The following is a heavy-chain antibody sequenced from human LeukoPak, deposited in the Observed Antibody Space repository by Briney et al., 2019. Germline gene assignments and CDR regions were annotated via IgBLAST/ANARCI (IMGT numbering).Heavy chain of an antibody. V-gene: IGHV3-21*01. J-gene: IGHJ6*03. CDR2: ISSSSSYI. Sequence: GGSLRLSCAASGFTFSSYSMNWVRQAPGKGLEWVSSISSSSSYIYYADSVKGRFTVSRDNAKNSLYLQMNSLRAEDTAVYYCARASGRSYYYYYYMDVWGKGTTVTVSS. CDR1: GFTFSSYS. CDR3: ARASGRSYYYYYYMDV. D-gene: IGHD6-19*01.